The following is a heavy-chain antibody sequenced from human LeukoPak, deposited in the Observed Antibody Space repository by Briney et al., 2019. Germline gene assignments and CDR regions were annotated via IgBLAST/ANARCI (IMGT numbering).Heavy chain of an antibody. CDR2: ISYIGST. V-gene: IGHV4-59*11. D-gene: IGHD2-21*02. J-gene: IGHJ3*02. CDR1: ADSFSSHY. Sequence: SETLSLACAVSADSFSSHYWTWIRQPPGKGLEWIGYISYIGSTNYNPSLKSRVTISIDTSKNQFSLKLSSVTAADSAVYYCARDLVAVTKGFDIWGQGTMVSVSS. CDR3: ARDLVAVTKGFDI.